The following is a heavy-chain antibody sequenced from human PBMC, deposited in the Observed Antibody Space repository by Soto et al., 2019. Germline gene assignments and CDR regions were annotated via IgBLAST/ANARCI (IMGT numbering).Heavy chain of an antibody. J-gene: IGHJ4*02. V-gene: IGHV3-48*03. CDR1: GFTFSTYE. D-gene: IGHD5-18*01. Sequence: EVQLVESGGGLVQPGGSLRLSCAASGFTFSTYEMSWVRQAPGKGLEWVSFISSSGPTTYYADSVKGRFTISRDNAKNSLYLQMNSLRAEDTAVYYCARVDAYSFLESFYYFDSWGQGTLVTVSS. CDR3: ARVDAYSFLESFYYFDS. CDR2: ISSSGPTT.